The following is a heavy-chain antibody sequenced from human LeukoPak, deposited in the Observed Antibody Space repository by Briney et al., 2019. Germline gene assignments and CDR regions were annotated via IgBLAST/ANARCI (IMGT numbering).Heavy chain of an antibody. CDR2: IYYSGST. J-gene: IGHJ6*02. V-gene: IGHV4-59*01. Sequence: PSETLSLTCTVSGGSISSYYWSWIRQPPGKGLEWIGYIYYSGSTNYNPSLKSRVTISVDTSKNQFSLKLSSVTAADAAVYYCARDNWNYGSSMDVWGQGTTVTVSS. CDR1: GGSISSYY. CDR3: ARDNWNYGSSMDV. D-gene: IGHD1-7*01.